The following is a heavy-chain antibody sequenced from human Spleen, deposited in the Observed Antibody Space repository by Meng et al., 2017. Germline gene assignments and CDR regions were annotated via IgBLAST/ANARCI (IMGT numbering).Heavy chain of an antibody. Sequence: VLLVQSGAEVKKPVASMKVCCQASGYPFTAYYITWVRQAPGQGLEWMGHIIPNSGDTLYAPKFQGWVSMTADTSIGTAYVELSGLRSDDTAIYYCVRDENISLGKLFGDYWGQGTLVTVSS. D-gene: IGHD2-21*01. CDR2: IIPNSGDT. V-gene: IGHV1-2*04. CDR1: GYPFTAYY. J-gene: IGHJ4*02. CDR3: VRDENISLGKLFGDY.